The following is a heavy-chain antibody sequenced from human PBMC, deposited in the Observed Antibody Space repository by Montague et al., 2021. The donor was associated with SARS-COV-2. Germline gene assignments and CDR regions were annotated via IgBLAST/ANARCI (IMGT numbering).Heavy chain of an antibody. CDR2: YN. J-gene: IGHJ6*02. CDR3: ARLKYGMDV. V-gene: IGHV6-1*01. Sequence: YNDYAVSVNSRISINPDTSKNQFSLQLNSVTPDDTAVYYCARLKYGMDVWGQGTSVTVSS.